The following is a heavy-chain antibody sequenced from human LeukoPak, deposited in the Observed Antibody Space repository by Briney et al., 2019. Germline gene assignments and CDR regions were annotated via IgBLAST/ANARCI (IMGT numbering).Heavy chain of an antibody. CDR3: ANLCEFWTGDY. D-gene: IGHD3-3*01. V-gene: IGHV3-23*01. J-gene: IGHJ4*02. Sequence: GGSLRLSCAASGFTFSSYAMSWVRQARGKGLEWVSAISGSGGRSYYAASVRGRFPIPRDNSKNTLYLQMISLRAEDTAVYYCANLCEFWTGDYWGQGTLVTVSS. CDR2: ISGSGGRS. CDR1: GFTFSSYA.